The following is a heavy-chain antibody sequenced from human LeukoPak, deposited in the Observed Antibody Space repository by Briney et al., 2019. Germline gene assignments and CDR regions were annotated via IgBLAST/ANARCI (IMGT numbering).Heavy chain of an antibody. CDR3: AKRRETTVTKSFDY. Sequence: GGSLRLSCAASGFAFSKLAMGWVRQAPGKGLEWVSVISDSGDLTYYADSVKGRFTISRDNSKDTLYLQMNSLRAEDTAVYYCAKRRETTVTKSFDYWGQGTLVTVPS. V-gene: IGHV3-23*01. D-gene: IGHD4-11*01. CDR1: GFAFSKLA. J-gene: IGHJ4*02. CDR2: ISDSGDLT.